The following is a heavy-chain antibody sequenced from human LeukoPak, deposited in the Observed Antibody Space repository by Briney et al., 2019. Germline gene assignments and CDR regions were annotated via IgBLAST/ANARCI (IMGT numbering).Heavy chain of an antibody. CDR2: IKSKTDGGTT. D-gene: IGHD3-22*01. CDR3: TTEVTLAYYYDSSGPFDY. V-gene: IGHV3-15*01. Sequence: PGGSLRLSCAASGFTFSNAWMSWFRQAPGKGLDWVGRIKSKTDGGTTDYAAPVKGRFTISRDDSKNTLYLQMNSLKTEDTAVYYCTTEVTLAYYYDSSGPFDYWGQGTLVTVSS. J-gene: IGHJ4*02. CDR1: GFTFSNAW.